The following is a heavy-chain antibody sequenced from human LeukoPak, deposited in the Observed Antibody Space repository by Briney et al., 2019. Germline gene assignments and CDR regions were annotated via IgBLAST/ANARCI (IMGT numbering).Heavy chain of an antibody. V-gene: IGHV4-4*07. J-gene: IGHJ4*02. Sequence: ETLSLTCTVSGVSISSYYWSWIRQPAGKGLEWIGRIHTSGSTNYNPSLKSRVTMSVDTSKNQFSLKLSSVTAADTAVYYCARSPVLRYFDWLSFFDYWGQGTLVTVSS. CDR3: ARSPVLRYFDWLSFFDY. CDR2: IHTSGST. D-gene: IGHD3-9*01. CDR1: GVSISSYY.